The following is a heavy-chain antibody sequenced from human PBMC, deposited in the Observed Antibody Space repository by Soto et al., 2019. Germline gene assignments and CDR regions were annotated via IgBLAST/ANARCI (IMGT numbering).Heavy chain of an antibody. CDR2: ISPDGTIP. J-gene: IGHJ3*02. Sequence: EVQLVESGGGLVQPGGSLRLSCAVSGFTFSNYWMHWVRQAPGKGLAWVSTISPDGTIPDYTDSVKGRLAISRDNAKSTLFLQINSLRPEDTAVYYCARFRGDAFDIWGQGTMVTVSS. D-gene: IGHD3-10*01. CDR3: ARFRGDAFDI. V-gene: IGHV3-74*01. CDR1: GFTFSNYW.